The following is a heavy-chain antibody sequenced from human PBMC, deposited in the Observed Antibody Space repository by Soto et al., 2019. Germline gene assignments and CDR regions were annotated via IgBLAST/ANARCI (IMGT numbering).Heavy chain of an antibody. CDR2: IIPILGIA. D-gene: IGHD3-22*01. CDR1: RYTFDSNG. J-gene: IGHJ4*02. V-gene: IGHV1-69*04. CDR3: ARTLEYYYDSSGYFVDY. Sequence: PVQVSCKASRYTFDSNGISWVRQAPGQGLEWMGRIIPILGIANYAQKFQGRVTITADKSTSTAYMELSSLRSEDTAVYYCARTLEYYYDSSGYFVDYWGQGTLVTVSS.